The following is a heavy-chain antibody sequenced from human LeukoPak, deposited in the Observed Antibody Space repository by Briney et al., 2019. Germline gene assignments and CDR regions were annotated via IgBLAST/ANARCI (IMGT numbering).Heavy chain of an antibody. Sequence: PGGSLRLSCAASGFTFSSYAMSWVRQAPGTGLEWVSALSGNGGLTYYADSVKGRFTISRDNSKNTLYLQMNSLRAEDTAVYYCAKRGYYYDSGGDYYFDYWGQGTLVTVPS. CDR3: AKRGYYYDSGGDYYFDY. CDR1: GFTFSSYA. CDR2: LSGNGGLT. V-gene: IGHV3-23*01. D-gene: IGHD3-22*01. J-gene: IGHJ4*02.